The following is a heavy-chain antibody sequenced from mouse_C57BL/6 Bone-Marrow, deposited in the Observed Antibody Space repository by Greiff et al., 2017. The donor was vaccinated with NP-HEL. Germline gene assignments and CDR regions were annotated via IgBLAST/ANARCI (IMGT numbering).Heavy chain of an antibody. CDR3: ARRELYWYFDV. D-gene: IGHD4-1*01. V-gene: IGHV1-69*01. CDR1: GYTFTSYW. Sequence: VQLQQPGAELVMPGASVKLSCKASGYTFTSYWMHWVKQRPGQGLEWIGEIDPSDSYTNYNQKFKGKSTLTVDKSSSTAYMQLRSLTSEDSAVYYCARRELYWYFDVWGTGTTVTVSS. CDR2: IDPSDSYT. J-gene: IGHJ1*03.